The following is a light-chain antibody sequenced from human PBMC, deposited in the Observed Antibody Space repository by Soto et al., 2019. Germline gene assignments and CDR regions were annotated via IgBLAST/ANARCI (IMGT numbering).Light chain of an antibody. J-gene: IGLJ1*01. Sequence: QSALTQPPSVSEAPRQRVTISCSGSNSNIGDNAVHWYQQLPGKAPKLLIYYDDLLPSGVSDRFSGSKSGTSASLAISGLQSEDEADYYCAAWDDSLNGYVFGTGTKVTVL. CDR2: YDD. CDR3: AAWDDSLNGYV. V-gene: IGLV1-36*01. CDR1: NSNIGDNA.